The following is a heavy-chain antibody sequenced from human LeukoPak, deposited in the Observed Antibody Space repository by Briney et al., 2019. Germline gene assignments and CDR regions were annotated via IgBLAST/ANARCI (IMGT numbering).Heavy chain of an antibody. V-gene: IGHV3-74*01. D-gene: IGHD5-12*01. CDR3: AKVGGYSGYDLSY. J-gene: IGHJ4*02. CDR2: INSDGSTT. Sequence: GGSLRLSCAASGFTFSRYWMHWVRQVPGKGLVWVSCINSDGSTTIYADSVKGRFTISRDNAENTLYLQMNSLRAEDTAVYYCAKVGGYSGYDLSYWGQGTLVTVSS. CDR1: GFTFSRYW.